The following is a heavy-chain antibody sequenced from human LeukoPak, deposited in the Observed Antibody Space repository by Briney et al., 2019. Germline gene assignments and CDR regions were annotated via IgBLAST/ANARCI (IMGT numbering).Heavy chain of an antibody. CDR2: ISSSSTYT. V-gene: IGHV3-11*06. CDR3: ARNRVMVTSSFDP. D-gene: IGHD5-18*01. Sequence: GGSLRLSCAASGFTFSDYYMSWIRQAPGKGLEWVSYISSSSTYTNHADSVKGRFTISRDNAKNSLYLQMNSLRAEDTAVYYCARNRVMVTSSFDPWGQGTLVTVSS. CDR1: GFTFSDYY. J-gene: IGHJ5*02.